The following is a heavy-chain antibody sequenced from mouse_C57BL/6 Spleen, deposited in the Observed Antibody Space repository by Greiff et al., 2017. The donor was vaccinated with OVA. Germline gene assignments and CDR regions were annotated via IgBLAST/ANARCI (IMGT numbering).Heavy chain of an antibody. CDR3: AYSKGYAMDY. V-gene: IGHV1-82*01. CDR1: GYAFSSSW. CDR2: IYPGDGDT. D-gene: IGHD2-5*01. J-gene: IGHJ4*01. Sequence: VHLVESGPELVKPGASVKISCKASGYAFSSSWMNWVKQRPGKGLEWIGRIYPGDGDTNYNGKFKGKATLTADKSSSTAYMQLSSLTSEDSAVYFCAYSKGYAMDYWGQGTSVTVSS.